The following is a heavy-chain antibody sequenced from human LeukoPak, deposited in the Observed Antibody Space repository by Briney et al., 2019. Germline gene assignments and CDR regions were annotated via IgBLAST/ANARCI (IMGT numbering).Heavy chain of an antibody. D-gene: IGHD3-22*01. CDR3: AKDLYYDSSGYRDY. Sequence: PGGSLRLSCAASGFTFSSYGMHWVRQAPGKGLEWVAVISYDGSNKYYADSVKGRFTISRDNSKNTLYLQMNSLRAEDTAVYYCAKDLYYDSSGYRDYWGQGTLVTVSS. V-gene: IGHV3-30*18. J-gene: IGHJ4*02. CDR1: GFTFSSYG. CDR2: ISYDGSNK.